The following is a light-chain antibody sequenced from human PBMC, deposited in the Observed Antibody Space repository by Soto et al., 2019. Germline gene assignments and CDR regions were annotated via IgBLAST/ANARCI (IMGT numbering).Light chain of an antibody. V-gene: IGKV3-11*01. CDR3: QQRIRWPLT. Sequence: TQSPSTLSGSVGDRVTITCRASQTISSWLAWYQQKPGQSPRLLIYDASNRATDIPARFSGSGSGTDFTLTISSLEPEDFAVYYCQQRIRWPLTFGGGTKVDIK. CDR2: DAS. CDR1: QTISSW. J-gene: IGKJ4*01.